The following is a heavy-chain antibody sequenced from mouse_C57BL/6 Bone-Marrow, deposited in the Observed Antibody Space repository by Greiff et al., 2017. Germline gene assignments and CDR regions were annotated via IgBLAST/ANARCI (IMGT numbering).Heavy chain of an antibody. J-gene: IGHJ1*03. V-gene: IGHV7-1*01. D-gene: IGHD1-1*01. CDR3: ARDPYYYGSSPYWYFDV. CDR1: GFNFSDFY. Sequence: EVNVVESGGGLVQSGRSLRLSCATSGFNFSDFYMEWVRQAPGKGLEWIAASRNKANDYTTEYSASVKGRFIVSRDTSQSILYLQMNALRAEDTAIYYCARDPYYYGSSPYWYFDVWGTGTTVTVSS. CDR2: SRNKANDYTT.